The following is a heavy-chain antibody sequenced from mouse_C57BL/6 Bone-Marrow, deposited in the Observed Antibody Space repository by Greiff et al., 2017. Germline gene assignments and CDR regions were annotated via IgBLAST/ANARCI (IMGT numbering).Heavy chain of an antibody. Sequence: VKLMESGPGLVQPSQSLSITCTVSGFSLTSYGVHWVRQSPGKGLEWLGVIWSGGSTDYNAAFISRLSISKDNSKSQVFFKMNSLQADDTAIYYCARNFRWGYFDVWGTGTTVTVSS. CDR1: GFSLTSYG. V-gene: IGHV2-2*01. CDR3: ARNFRWGYFDV. J-gene: IGHJ1*03. D-gene: IGHD1-1*02. CDR2: IWSGGST.